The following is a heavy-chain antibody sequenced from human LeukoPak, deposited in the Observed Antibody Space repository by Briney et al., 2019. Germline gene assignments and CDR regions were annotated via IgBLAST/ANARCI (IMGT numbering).Heavy chain of an antibody. D-gene: IGHD3-22*01. CDR3: AGDSPFVVVPQD. CDR2: TNPNSGGT. J-gene: IGHJ4*02. Sequence: ASVKVSCKASGYTFTGYYMHWVRQAPGQGLEWMGWTNPNSGGTNYAQKFQGRVTMTRDTSISTAYMELSRLRSDDTAVYYCAGDSPFVVVPQDWGQGTLVTVSS. V-gene: IGHV1-2*02. CDR1: GYTFTGYY.